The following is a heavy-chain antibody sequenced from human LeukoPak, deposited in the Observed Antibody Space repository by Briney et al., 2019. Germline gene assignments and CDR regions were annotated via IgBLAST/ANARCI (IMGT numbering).Heavy chain of an antibody. CDR3: AKPGNLAAAGTYFDY. Sequence: PGGSLRLSCAASGFTFSSYAMSWVRQAPGKGLEWVSYISSSGSTIYYADSVKGRFTISRDNAKNSLYLQMNSLRAEDTAVYYCAKPGNLAAAGTYFDYWGQGTLVTVSS. CDR2: ISSSGSTI. D-gene: IGHD6-13*01. J-gene: IGHJ4*02. CDR1: GFTFSSYA. V-gene: IGHV3-48*04.